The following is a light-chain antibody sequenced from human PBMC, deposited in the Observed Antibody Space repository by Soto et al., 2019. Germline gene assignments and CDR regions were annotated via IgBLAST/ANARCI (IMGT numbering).Light chain of an antibody. J-gene: IGKJ1*01. CDR3: QQYTDWPPT. Sequence: MVLTQAPGTLSLSPGERATLSCRASQTGSNSYLAWYQHKSGQAPRLLIYGASTRATGIPARFSGSGSGTEFTLSIGSLQSEDFAVYYCQQYTDWPPTFGQGTKVDI. CDR1: QTGSNSY. CDR2: GAS. V-gene: IGKV3-15*01.